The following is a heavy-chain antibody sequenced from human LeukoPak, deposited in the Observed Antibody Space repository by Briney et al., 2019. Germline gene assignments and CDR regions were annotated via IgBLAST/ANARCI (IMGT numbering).Heavy chain of an antibody. CDR3: AKTPDVLLWFGESTGYDY. CDR2: IYSGGST. D-gene: IGHD3-10*01. V-gene: IGHV3-66*01. Sequence: GGSLRLSCAASGFTVSSNYVSWVRQAPGKGLEWVSVIYSGGSTYYADSVKGRFTISRDNSKNTLYLQMNSLRAEDTAVYYCAKTPDVLLWFGESTGYDYWGEGTLVTVSS. J-gene: IGHJ4*02. CDR1: GFTVSSNY.